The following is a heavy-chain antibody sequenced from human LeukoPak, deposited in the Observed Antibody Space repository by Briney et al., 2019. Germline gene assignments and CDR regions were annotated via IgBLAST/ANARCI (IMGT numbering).Heavy chain of an antibody. J-gene: IGHJ5*02. CDR3: ARSIDYGDYVRGHTGWFDP. V-gene: IGHV6-1*01. D-gene: IGHD4-17*01. Sequence: SQTLSLTCAISGDSFSSNSAAWNWIRQSPSRGLEWLGRTYYRSKWYNDYAVSVKSRITINPDTSKNQFSLQLNSVTPEDTAVYYCARSIDYGDYVRGHTGWFDPWGQGTLVTVSS. CDR2: TYYRSKWYN. CDR1: GDSFSSNSAA.